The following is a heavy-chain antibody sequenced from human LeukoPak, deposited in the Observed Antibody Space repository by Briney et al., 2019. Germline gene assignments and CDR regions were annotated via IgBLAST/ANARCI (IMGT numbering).Heavy chain of an antibody. CDR3: ARHVSIGRSSSYLIDY. CDR2: IYYSGST. Sequence: PSETLSLTCTVSGGSISSSSYYWGWIRQPPGKGLEWIGSIYYSGSTYYNPSLKSRVTISVDTSKNQFSLKLSSVTAADTAVYYCARHVSIGRSSSYLIDYWGQGTLVTVSS. D-gene: IGHD6-6*01. CDR1: GGSISSSSYY. J-gene: IGHJ4*02. V-gene: IGHV4-39*01.